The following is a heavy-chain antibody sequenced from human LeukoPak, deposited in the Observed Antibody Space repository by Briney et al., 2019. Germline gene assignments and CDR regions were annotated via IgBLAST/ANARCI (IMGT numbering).Heavy chain of an antibody. Sequence: SETLSFTCAVYGGSFSGYYWSWIRQPPGKGLEWIGEINHSGSTNYNPSLKSRVTISVDTSKNQFSLKLSSVTAADTAVYYCARGLGYCSGGSCYPLDYWGQGTLVTVSS. J-gene: IGHJ4*02. CDR2: INHSGST. D-gene: IGHD2-15*01. CDR3: ARGLGYCSGGSCYPLDY. CDR1: GGSFSGYY. V-gene: IGHV4-34*01.